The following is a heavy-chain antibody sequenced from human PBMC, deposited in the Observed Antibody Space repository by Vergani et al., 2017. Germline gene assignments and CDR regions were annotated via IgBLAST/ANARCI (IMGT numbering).Heavy chain of an antibody. CDR1: GFTFSSYA. J-gene: IGHJ6*03. V-gene: IGHV3-23*04. CDR3: ASLGYSSSWYGEGGGYYYYYYMDV. D-gene: IGHD6-13*01. Sequence: EVQLVESGGGLVQPGGSLRLSCAASGFTFSSYAMSWVRQAPGKGLEWVSAISGSGGSTYYADSVKGRFTISRDNAKNSLYLQMNSLRAEDTAVYYCASLGYSSSWYGEGGGYYYYYYMDVWGKGTTVTVSS. CDR2: ISGSGGST.